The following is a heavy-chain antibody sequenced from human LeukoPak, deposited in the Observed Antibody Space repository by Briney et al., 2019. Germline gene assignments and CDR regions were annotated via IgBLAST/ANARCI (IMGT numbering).Heavy chain of an antibody. V-gene: IGHV4-39*01. CDR2: IFYSGST. Sequence: SETLSLTCTVSGGSTSSSSYYWGWIRQPPGKGLECIASIFYSGSTYYNPSLKSRVTISVDTSKNRFSLKLSSVTAADTAVYYCARHDRHSSGGNCYHIFDYWGQGTLVTVSS. J-gene: IGHJ4*02. CDR3: ARHDRHSSGGNCYHIFDY. CDR1: GGSTSSSSYY. D-gene: IGHD2-15*01.